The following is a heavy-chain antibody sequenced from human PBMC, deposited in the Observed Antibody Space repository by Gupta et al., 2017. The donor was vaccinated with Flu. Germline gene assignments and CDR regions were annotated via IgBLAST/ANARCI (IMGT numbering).Heavy chain of an antibody. J-gene: IGHJ5*02. CDR1: YA. D-gene: IGHD1-26*01. Sequence: YAMHWVRQAPGKGLEWVAVIFYDGANAYYADSVKGRFTISRDNSKSTLYLQLNSLRVEDTAVYFCARDLVSGNWFDPWGQGALVTVSS. CDR3: ARDLVSGNWFDP. CDR2: IFYDGANA. V-gene: IGHV3-30-3*01.